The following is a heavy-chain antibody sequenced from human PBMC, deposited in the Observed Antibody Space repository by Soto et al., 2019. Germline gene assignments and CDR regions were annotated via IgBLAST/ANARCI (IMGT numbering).Heavy chain of an antibody. Sequence: ASVKVSCKASGYTFTSYAMHWVRQAPGQRLEWMGWINAANGNTQHSQKFQGRVTITRDTSTSTVYMELSSLRSEDTAVYYCARDLMEQPRYWGQGTLVTVSS. V-gene: IGHV1-3*01. D-gene: IGHD1-1*01. CDR1: GYTFTSYA. CDR3: ARDLMEQPRY. CDR2: INAANGNT. J-gene: IGHJ4*02.